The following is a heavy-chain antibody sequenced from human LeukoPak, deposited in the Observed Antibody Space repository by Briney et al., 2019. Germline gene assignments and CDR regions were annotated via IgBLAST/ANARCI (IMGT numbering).Heavy chain of an antibody. Sequence: GGSLRLSCSASGFTFSSYAMHWVRQAPGKGLEYVSAISSNGGSTYYADSVKGRFTISRDNSKNTLYLQMSSLRAEDTAVYYCVRAYGDYSRSGFFDYWGQGTLVTVSS. V-gene: IGHV3-64D*06. J-gene: IGHJ4*02. CDR3: VRAYGDYSRSGFFDY. D-gene: IGHD4-17*01. CDR2: ISSNGGST. CDR1: GFTFSSYA.